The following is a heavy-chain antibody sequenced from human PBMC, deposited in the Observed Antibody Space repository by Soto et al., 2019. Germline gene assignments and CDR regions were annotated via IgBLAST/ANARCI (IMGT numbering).Heavy chain of an antibody. D-gene: IGHD2-15*01. Sequence: QLQLQESGSGLVKPSQTLSLTCAVSGGSISSGGYSWSWIRQPPGKGLEWIGYIYHSGSTYYNPSLKSRVTISVDRSKNQFSLKLSSVTAADTAVYYCARADCSGGSCLAFDIWGQGTMVTVSS. J-gene: IGHJ3*02. CDR2: IYHSGST. CDR3: ARADCSGGSCLAFDI. V-gene: IGHV4-30-2*01. CDR1: GGSISSGGYS.